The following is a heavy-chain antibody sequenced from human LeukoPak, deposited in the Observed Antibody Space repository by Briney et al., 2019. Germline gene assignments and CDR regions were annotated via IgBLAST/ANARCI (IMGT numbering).Heavy chain of an antibody. V-gene: IGHV6-1*01. Sequence: SQTLSLTCAISGDSVSSNSAAWNWIRQSPSRGLEWLGRTYYRSKWYNDYAVSVKSRITINPDTSKNQFSLKLSSVTAADTAVYYCASVRRGFGESSKYYAYYYMGVWGKGTTVTISS. CDR3: ASVRRGFGESSKYYAYYYMGV. D-gene: IGHD3-10*01. J-gene: IGHJ6*03. CDR1: GDSVSSNSAA. CDR2: TYYRSKWYN.